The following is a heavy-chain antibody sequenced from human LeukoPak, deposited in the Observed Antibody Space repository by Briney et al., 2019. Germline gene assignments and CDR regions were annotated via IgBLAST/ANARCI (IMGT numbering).Heavy chain of an antibody. Sequence: SETLSLTCTVSGGSISSSSFYWGWIRQTPGKGLEWIGSVYYSGSTYYNLSLKSRVTISVDTSKNQFSLKLSSVTAADTAVYYCAKTNYDFWSGYYSSFQHWGQGTLVTVSS. V-gene: IGHV4-39*01. CDR3: AKTNYDFWSGYYSSFQH. J-gene: IGHJ1*01. D-gene: IGHD3-3*01. CDR1: GGSISSSSFY. CDR2: VYYSGST.